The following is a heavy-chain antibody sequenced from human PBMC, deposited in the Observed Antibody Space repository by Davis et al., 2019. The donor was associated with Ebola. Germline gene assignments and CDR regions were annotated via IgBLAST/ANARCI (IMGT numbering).Heavy chain of an antibody. J-gene: IGHJ6*02. D-gene: IGHD2/OR15-2a*01. Sequence: PGGSLRLSCAASGFTFSDYSMYWVRQAPGKGLEWVSHVGASGDYISYADSVKGRFIISRDNAHNSLYLQLNSLRDEDTAVYFCARRILSPSRGGMDVWGRGTTVIVSS. CDR3: ARRILSPSRGGMDV. V-gene: IGHV3-48*02. CDR2: VGASGDYI. CDR1: GFTFSDYS.